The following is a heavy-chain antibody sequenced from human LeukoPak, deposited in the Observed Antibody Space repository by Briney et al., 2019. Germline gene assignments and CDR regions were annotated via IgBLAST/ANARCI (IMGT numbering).Heavy chain of an antibody. D-gene: IGHD3-3*01. V-gene: IGHV3-30*04. J-gene: IGHJ6*03. CDR1: GFTFSSYA. Sequence: PGGSLRLSFAASGFTFSSYAMHWVRQAPGKGLEWVAVISYDGSNKYYADSVKGRFTISRDNSKNTLYLRMNSLRAEDTAVYYCARPSLEWFNGYYDYCMDVWGKGTTVTVS. CDR2: ISYDGSNK. CDR3: ARPSLEWFNGYYDYCMDV.